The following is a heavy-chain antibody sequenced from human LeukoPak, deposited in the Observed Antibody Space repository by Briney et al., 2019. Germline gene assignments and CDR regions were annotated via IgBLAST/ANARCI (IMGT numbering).Heavy chain of an antibody. CDR3: AKVSGNSYYCFDY. CDR2: ISGSGGST. V-gene: IGHV3-23*01. J-gene: IGHJ4*02. Sequence: GGSLRLSCAASGFTFSSYAMSWARQAPGKGLEWVSDISGSGGSTYYADSVKGRFTISRDNSKNTLFLQMNSLRADDTAVYYCAKVSGNSYYCFDYWGQGSLVTVSS. D-gene: IGHD3-22*01. CDR1: GFTFSSYA.